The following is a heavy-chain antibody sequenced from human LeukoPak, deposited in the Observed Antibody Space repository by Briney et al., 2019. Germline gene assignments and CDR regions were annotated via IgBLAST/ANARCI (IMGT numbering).Heavy chain of an antibody. Sequence: GGSLRLSCAASGVSFSSYWMTWVRQAPGGGLECGGNINAESVETYYLDSVKGRFTISRDKAKKSLCLQMNSLRDHSTAVYFCSRDLNHDCSGWAQGTLVTVSS. V-gene: IGHV3-7*01. CDR3: SRDLNHDCSG. J-gene: IGHJ4*02. CDR1: GVSFSSYW. D-gene: IGHD3-22*01. CDR2: INAESVET.